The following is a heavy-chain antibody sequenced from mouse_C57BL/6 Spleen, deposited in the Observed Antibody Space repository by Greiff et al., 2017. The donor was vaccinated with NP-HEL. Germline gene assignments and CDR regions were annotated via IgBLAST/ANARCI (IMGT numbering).Heavy chain of an antibody. Sequence: VQLQQSGPELVKPGASVKISCKASGYAFSSSWMNWVKQRPGTGLEWIGRIYPGDGDTNYNGKFKGKATLTADKSSSTAYMQLSSLTSEDSAVYFCARNWYFDYWGQGTTLTVSS. CDR3: ARNWYFDY. CDR1: GYAFSSSW. CDR2: IYPGDGDT. J-gene: IGHJ2*01. D-gene: IGHD4-1*01. V-gene: IGHV1-82*01.